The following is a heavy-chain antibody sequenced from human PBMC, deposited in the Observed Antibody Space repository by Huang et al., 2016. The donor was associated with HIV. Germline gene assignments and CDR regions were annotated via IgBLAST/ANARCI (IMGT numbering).Heavy chain of an antibody. CDR1: GFAFSKAW. CDR3: TTHLDYYDSSGYYFGNY. CDR2: IKSKTDGGTT. D-gene: IGHD3-22*01. Sequence: EVQLVESGGGLFKPGGSLRLSCAASGFAFSKAWMSWVGQAPGKGLEGVGGIKSKTDGGTTDYTAPVKGRFTISRDDSRNTLYLQMNSLKTEDTAVYYCTTHLDYYDSSGYYFGNYWGQGTLVTVSS. J-gene: IGHJ4*02. V-gene: IGHV3-15*01.